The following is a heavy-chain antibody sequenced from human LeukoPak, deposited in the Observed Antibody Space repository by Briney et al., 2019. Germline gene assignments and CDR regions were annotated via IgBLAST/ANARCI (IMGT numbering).Heavy chain of an antibody. CDR3: ARDKGRYYYDSSGYYSDPFDY. J-gene: IGHJ4*02. V-gene: IGHV1-18*01. CDR2: ISAYNGNT. D-gene: IGHD3-22*01. CDR1: GYTFTSYG. Sequence: PGASVKVSCKASGYTFTSYGISWVRQAPGQGLEWMGWISAYNGNTNYAQKLQGRVTMTTDTSTSTAHMELRSLRSDDTAVYYCARDKGRYYYDSSGYYSDPFDYWGQGTLVTVSS.